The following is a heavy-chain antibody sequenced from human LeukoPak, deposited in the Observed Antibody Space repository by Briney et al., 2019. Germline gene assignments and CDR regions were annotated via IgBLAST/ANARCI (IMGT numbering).Heavy chain of an antibody. CDR3: ARVRSGWSRPFDY. Sequence: SETLSLTCAVYGGSFSGYYWSWIRQPPGKGLEWIGEINHSGSTNYNPSLKSRVTISVDTSKNQFSLKLSSVTAADTAVYYCARVRSGWSRPFDYWGQGTLVTVSS. J-gene: IGHJ4*02. D-gene: IGHD6-19*01. V-gene: IGHV4-34*01. CDR2: INHSGST. CDR1: GGSFSGYY.